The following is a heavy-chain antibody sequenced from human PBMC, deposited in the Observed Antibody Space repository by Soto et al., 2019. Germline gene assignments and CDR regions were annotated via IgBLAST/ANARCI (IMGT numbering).Heavy chain of an antibody. Sequence: SETLSLTCAVYGGSFSGYYWSWIRQPPGKGLEWIGEINHSGSTNYNPSLKSRVTISVDTSKNQFSLKLSSVTAADTAVYYCARVCYYYYGMDVWGQGTTVTVSS. V-gene: IGHV4-34*01. CDR3: ARVCYYYYGMDV. J-gene: IGHJ6*02. CDR2: INHSGST. CDR1: GGSFSGYY.